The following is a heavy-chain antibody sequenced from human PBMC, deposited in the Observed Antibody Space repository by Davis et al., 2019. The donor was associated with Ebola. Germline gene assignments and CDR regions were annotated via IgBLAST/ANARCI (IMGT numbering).Heavy chain of an antibody. V-gene: IGHV1-18*01. J-gene: IGHJ4*02. CDR2: ISAYNGNT. CDR1: GYTFKNYA. CDR3: TIGGTTGGFDY. D-gene: IGHD1-14*01. Sequence: AASVKVSCKASGYTFKNYAISWVRQAPGQGLEWMGWISAYNGNTNYAQILQGRVTMTTDTSTDTAYMELSSLRSEDTAVYYCTIGGTTGGFDYWGQGTLVTVSS.